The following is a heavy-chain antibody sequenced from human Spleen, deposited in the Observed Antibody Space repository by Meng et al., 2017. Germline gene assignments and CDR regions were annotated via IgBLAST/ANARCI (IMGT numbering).Heavy chain of an antibody. CDR3: ARGPTTMAHDFDY. V-gene: IGHV4-34*01. CDR1: GGSLSDYY. Sequence: QLQESGPGLVKPSETLSLTCVVSGGSLSDYYWSWIRQPPGKGLEWIGEINHSGSTNYNPSLESRATISVDTSQNNLSLKLSSVTAADSAVYYCARGPTTMAHDFDYWGQGTLVTVSS. D-gene: IGHD4-11*01. CDR2: INHSGST. J-gene: IGHJ4*02.